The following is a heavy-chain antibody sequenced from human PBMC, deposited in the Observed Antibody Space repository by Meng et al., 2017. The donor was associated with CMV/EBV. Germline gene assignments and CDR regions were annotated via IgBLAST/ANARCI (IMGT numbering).Heavy chain of an antibody. CDR2: MNPNSGNT. D-gene: IGHD2-2*01. Sequence: ASVKVSCKASGYTFTSYDINWVRQATGQGLEWMGWMNPNSGNTGYAQKFQGRVTITRNTSISTAYMELSSLRSEDTAVYYCARGDFVVVPAATKIPRQYYYYGMDVWGRGTTVTVSS. CDR1: GYTFTSYD. J-gene: IGHJ6*02. CDR3: ARGDFVVVPAATKIPRQYYYYGMDV. V-gene: IGHV1-8*03.